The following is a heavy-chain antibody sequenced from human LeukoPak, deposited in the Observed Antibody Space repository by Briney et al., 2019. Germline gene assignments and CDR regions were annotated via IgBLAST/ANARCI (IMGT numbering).Heavy chain of an antibody. J-gene: IGHJ4*02. CDR1: GGSISNYY. Sequence: SETLSLTCTVSGGSISNYYWSWIRQPPGKGPEWIGYIYYSGSTYYNPSLKGRVTISVDTSKNQFSLKLSSVTAADTAVYYCARRGNSLDYWGQGTLVTVSS. V-gene: IGHV4-59*01. D-gene: IGHD4-23*01. CDR2: IYYSGST. CDR3: ARRGNSLDY.